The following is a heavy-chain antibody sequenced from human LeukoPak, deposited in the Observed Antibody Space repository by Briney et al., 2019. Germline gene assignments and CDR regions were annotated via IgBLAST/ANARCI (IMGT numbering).Heavy chain of an antibody. CDR1: SGSVSGYY. V-gene: IGHV4-59*02. CDR2: IPDSSST. J-gene: IGHJ4*02. Sequence: SATMTPTCSVSSGSVSGYYCSWLRKPPGKGLERIGYIPDSSSTNSNPSLKDRVTLSIDTSKNKSSLELRSVTAADTAVFYCARTAMASIADYFDYWGQGVMVTVSS. CDR3: ARTAMASIADYFDY. D-gene: IGHD5-24*01.